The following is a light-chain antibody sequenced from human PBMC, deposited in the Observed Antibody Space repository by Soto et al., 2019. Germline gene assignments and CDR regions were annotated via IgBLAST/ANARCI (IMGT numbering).Light chain of an antibody. Sequence: QSVLTQPASVSGSPGQSITISCTGTSSDVGGYNYVSWYQQHPGKAPKLMIHEVSNRPSGVSPRFSGSKSGNTASLTISGLQADDEAEYYCSSCTSSNTVIFGGGTKLTVL. CDR3: SSCTSSNTVI. CDR1: SSDVGGYNY. V-gene: IGLV2-14*01. CDR2: EVS. J-gene: IGLJ2*01.